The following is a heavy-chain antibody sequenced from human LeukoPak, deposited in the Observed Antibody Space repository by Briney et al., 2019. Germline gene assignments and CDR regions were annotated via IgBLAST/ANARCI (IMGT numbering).Heavy chain of an antibody. J-gene: IGHJ4*02. Sequence: GALRLSCEVSGFTFISHAMSWVRQAPGKGLEWVSAISGSGGSTYYADSVKGRFTISRDNSKNTLYLQMNSLRAEDTAVYYCAKNYGIAAAGTIVDYWGQGTLVTVSS. D-gene: IGHD6-13*01. CDR2: ISGSGGST. CDR1: GFTFISHA. CDR3: AKNYGIAAAGTIVDY. V-gene: IGHV3-23*01.